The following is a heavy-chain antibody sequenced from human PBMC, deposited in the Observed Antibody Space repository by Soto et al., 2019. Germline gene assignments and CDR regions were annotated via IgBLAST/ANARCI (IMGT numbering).Heavy chain of an antibody. J-gene: IGHJ6*02. Sequence: GGSLRLSCAASGFTFSNAWMNWVRQAPGKGLEWVGRIKSKTDGGTKDYAAPVKDRFTISRDDSKNTLYLQMNSLKTEDTAVYYCTTESLPPIYYYYYGMDVWGQGTTVTVSS. CDR1: GFTFSNAW. CDR2: IKSKTDGGTK. V-gene: IGHV3-15*07. CDR3: TTESLPPIYYYYYGMDV. D-gene: IGHD3-9*01.